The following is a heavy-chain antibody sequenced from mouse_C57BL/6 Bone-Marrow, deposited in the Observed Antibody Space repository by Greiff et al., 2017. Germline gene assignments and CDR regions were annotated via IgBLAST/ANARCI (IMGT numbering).Heavy chain of an antibody. Sequence: EVQGVESGAELVRPGASVKLSCTASGFNIKDDYMHWVKQRPEQGLEWIGWIDPENGDTEYASKFQGKATITADTSSNTAYLQLSSLTSEDTAVYYCTTSRAYWGQGTLVTVSA. V-gene: IGHV14-4*01. CDR3: TTSRAY. CDR1: GFNIKDDY. J-gene: IGHJ3*01. CDR2: IDPENGDT.